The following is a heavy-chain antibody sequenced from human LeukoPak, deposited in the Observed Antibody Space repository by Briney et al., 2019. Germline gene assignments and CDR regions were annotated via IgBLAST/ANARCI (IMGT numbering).Heavy chain of an antibody. CDR3: ARDQIPYYYDSSGYSDAFDI. CDR1: GFTFSRYW. D-gene: IGHD3-22*01. Sequence: PGGSLRLSCAASGFTFSRYWMSWVRQAPGKGLEWVANIKQDGSEKYYVDSVKGRFTISRDNAKNSLYLQKNSLRAEDTAVYYCARDQIPYYYDSSGYSDAFDIWGQGTVVTVSS. V-gene: IGHV3-7*01. CDR2: IKQDGSEK. J-gene: IGHJ3*02.